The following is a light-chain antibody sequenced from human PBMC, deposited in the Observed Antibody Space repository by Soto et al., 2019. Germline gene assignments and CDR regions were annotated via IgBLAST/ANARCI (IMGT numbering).Light chain of an antibody. CDR3: MQALQTLT. CDR1: LSLLHINGDNY. J-gene: IGKJ5*01. CDR2: FGS. V-gene: IGKV2-28*01. Sequence: DIVMTQSPLSVPVTXGEPASIGCRTSLSLLHINGDNYLGWYLQKQVQSXQXLIYFGSNRYSGVTDRFSGSGSGKDFTMKISRVEAEDVGVYDCMQALQTLTFGQGTRLEIK.